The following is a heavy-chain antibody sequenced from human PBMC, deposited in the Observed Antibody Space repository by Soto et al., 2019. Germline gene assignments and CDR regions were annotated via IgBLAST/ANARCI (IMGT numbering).Heavy chain of an antibody. CDR3: ARVSGSYYYGMDV. D-gene: IGHD1-26*01. V-gene: IGHV4-31*03. Sequence: TSETLSLTCTVSGGSISSGGYYWSWIRQHPGKGLEWIGYIYYSGSTYYNPSLKSRLTISVDTSKHQFSLKLSSVTAADTAVYYCARVSGSYYYGMDVWGQGITVTVSS. CDR1: GGSISSGGYY. CDR2: IYYSGST. J-gene: IGHJ6*02.